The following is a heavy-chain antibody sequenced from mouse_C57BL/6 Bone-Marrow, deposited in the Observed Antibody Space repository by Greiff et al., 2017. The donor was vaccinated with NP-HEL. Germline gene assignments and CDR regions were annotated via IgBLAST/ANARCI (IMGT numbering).Heavy chain of an antibody. J-gene: IGHJ2*01. D-gene: IGHD1-1*01. V-gene: IGHV1-19*01. CDR2: INPYNGGT. Sequence: VQLQQSGPVLVKPGASVKMSCKASGYTFTDYYMNWVKQSHGKSLEWIGVINPYNGGTSYNQKFKGKATLTVDKSSSTAYMELNSLTSEDSAVYYCARWITTVVAGFDYWGQGTTLTVSS. CDR3: ARWITTVVAGFDY. CDR1: GYTFTDYY.